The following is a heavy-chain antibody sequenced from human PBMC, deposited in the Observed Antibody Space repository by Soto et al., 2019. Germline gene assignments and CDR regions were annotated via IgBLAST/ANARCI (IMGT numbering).Heavy chain of an antibody. V-gene: IGHV1-69*13. J-gene: IGHJ6*02. CDR1: GGTFSSYA. Sequence: GASVKVSCKASGGTFSSYAISWVRQAPGQGLEWMGGIIPIFGTANYAQKFQGRVTITADESTSTAYMELSSLRSEDTAVYYCARGYYDSSGYYYGIDVWGQGTTVTVSS. CDR2: IIPIFGTA. CDR3: ARGYYDSSGYYYGIDV. D-gene: IGHD3-22*01.